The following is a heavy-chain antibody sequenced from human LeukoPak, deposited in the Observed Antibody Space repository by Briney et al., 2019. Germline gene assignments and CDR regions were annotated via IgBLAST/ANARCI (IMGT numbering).Heavy chain of an antibody. CDR3: AKRGVVIRVILVGFHKEAYYFES. CDR1: GITLSNYG. CDR2: ISDSGSRT. Sequence: GGSLRLSCAVSGITLSNYGMSWVRQAPGNGLEWVAGISDSGSRTNYADSVKGRFTISRDNPKNTLYLQMNSLRAEDTAVYFCAKRGVVIRVILVGFHKEAYYFESWGQGALVTVSS. D-gene: IGHD3/OR15-3a*01. J-gene: IGHJ4*02. V-gene: IGHV3-23*01.